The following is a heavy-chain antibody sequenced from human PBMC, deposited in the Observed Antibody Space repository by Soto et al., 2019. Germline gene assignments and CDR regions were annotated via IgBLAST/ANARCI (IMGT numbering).Heavy chain of an antibody. D-gene: IGHD3-22*01. CDR2: IWYDGSNK. CDR3: ARDLGYYDSSGH. CDR1: GFTFSTYG. Sequence: GGSLRLSCAASGFTFSTYGMHWVRQAPGKGLEWVAVIWYDGSNKYYADSVKGRFTISRDNSKNTLYLQMNSLRAEDTAVYYCARDLGYYDSSGHWGQGTLVTVTS. J-gene: IGHJ4*02. V-gene: IGHV3-33*01.